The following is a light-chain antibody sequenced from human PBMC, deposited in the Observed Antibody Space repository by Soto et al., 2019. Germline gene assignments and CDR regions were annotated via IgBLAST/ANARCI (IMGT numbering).Light chain of an antibody. Sequence: EIVMTQSPATLSVSPGERATLSCRASQSVSSNLAWYQQKPGQAPRLLIYGASTRATGIPARFSGSGSETDFTLTIGSLEPEDFAVYYCQERTNWPLFTFGPGTKVEIK. CDR2: GAS. V-gene: IGKV3-15*01. CDR3: QERTNWPLFT. CDR1: QSVSSN. J-gene: IGKJ3*01.